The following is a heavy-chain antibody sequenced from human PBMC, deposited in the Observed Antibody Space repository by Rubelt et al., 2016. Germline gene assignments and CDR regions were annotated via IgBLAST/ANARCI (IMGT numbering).Heavy chain of an antibody. D-gene: IGHD1-26*01. J-gene: IGHJ4*02. CDR3: ARDRGGSSVERYFDY. CDR1: GGSISSSSYY. Sequence: QLQLQESGPGLVKPSETLSLTCTVSGGSISSSSYYWGWIRQPPGKRLEWIGSIYYSESTYYNPSLKSRFTSSVDTSKNQFSLKLSSVTAADTAVYYCARDRGGSSVERYFDYWGQGTLVTVSS. CDR2: IYYSEST. V-gene: IGHV4-39*07.